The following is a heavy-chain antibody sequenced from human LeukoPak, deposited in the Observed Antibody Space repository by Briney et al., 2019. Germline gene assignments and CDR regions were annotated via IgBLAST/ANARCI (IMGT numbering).Heavy chain of an antibody. CDR1: GYSFISYW. D-gene: IGHD3-22*01. CDR3: ARPYYYDSSAYYYYFDY. CDR2: IYPDDSAT. J-gene: IGHJ4*02. V-gene: IGHV5-51*01. Sequence: GESLKISCKGSGYSFISYWIGWVRQMPGKGLEWMGIIYPDDSATTYSPSFQGQVTISVDKSISSAYLQWGSLKASDTAMYYCARPYYYDSSAYYYYFDYWGQGTLVTVSS.